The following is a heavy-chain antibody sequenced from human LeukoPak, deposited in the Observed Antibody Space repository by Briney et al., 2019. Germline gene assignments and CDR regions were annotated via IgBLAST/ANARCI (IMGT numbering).Heavy chain of an antibody. CDR1: GFTFSSYA. J-gene: IGHJ4*02. CDR3: ARDWVYGGNVSDY. CDR2: ISGSGGST. D-gene: IGHD4-23*01. V-gene: IGHV3-23*01. Sequence: GGSLRLSCAASGFTFSSYAMSWVRQAPGKGLEWVSAISGSGGSTYYADSVKGRFTIYRDNSKNTLYLQMNSLRAEDTAVYYCARDWVYGGNVSDYWGQGTLVTVSS.